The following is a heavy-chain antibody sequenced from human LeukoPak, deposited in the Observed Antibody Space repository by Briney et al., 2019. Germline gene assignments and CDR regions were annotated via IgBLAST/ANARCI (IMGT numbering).Heavy chain of an antibody. Sequence: GGSLRLSCAASGFTFSSYAMSWVRQAPGKGLEWVSAISGSGGSTYYADSVKGRFTISRDNSKNTLYLQMNSLRAEDTAVYYCAKGGYYYDSSGYYYYYFDYWGQGTLVTVSS. D-gene: IGHD3-22*01. CDR1: GFTFSSYA. J-gene: IGHJ4*02. CDR2: ISGSGGST. V-gene: IGHV3-23*01. CDR3: AKGGYYYDSSGYYYYYFDY.